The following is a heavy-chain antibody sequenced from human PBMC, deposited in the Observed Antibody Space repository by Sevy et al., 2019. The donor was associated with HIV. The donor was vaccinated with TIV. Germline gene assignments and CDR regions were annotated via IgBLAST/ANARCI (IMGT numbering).Heavy chain of an antibody. V-gene: IGHV3-74*01. J-gene: IGHJ4*02. CDR1: GITLTPYW. CDR3: SRGLYYYDMRGHQEPGDY. CDR2: INSDGSST. Sequence: GGSLRLSCAASGITLTPYWMHWVRQVPGKGLVWVSRINSDGSSTSYAESVKGRFTISRDNGKNTRYLQMKSLRVEDTAVYFCSRGLYYYDMRGHQEPGDYWGQGVLVTVS. D-gene: IGHD3-22*01.